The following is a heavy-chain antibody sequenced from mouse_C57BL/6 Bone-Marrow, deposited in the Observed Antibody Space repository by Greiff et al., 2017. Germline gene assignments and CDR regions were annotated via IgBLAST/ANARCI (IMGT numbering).Heavy chain of an antibody. J-gene: IGHJ4*01. CDR3: TSAGDGYFYYAMDY. Sequence: EVQLQQSGAVLARPGASVKMSCKTSGYTFTSYWMHWVKQRPGQGLEWIGAIYPGNSDTSYNQKFKGKVKLTADTSASTAYMELSSLTNEDSAVYYGTSAGDGYFYYAMDYWGQGTATTVSA. CDR2: IYPGNSDT. V-gene: IGHV1-5*01. CDR1: GYTFTSYW. D-gene: IGHD2-3*01.